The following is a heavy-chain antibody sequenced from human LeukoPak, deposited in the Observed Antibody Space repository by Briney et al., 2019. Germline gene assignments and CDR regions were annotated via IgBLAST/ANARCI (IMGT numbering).Heavy chain of an antibody. D-gene: IGHD6-19*01. V-gene: IGHV1-18*01. CDR2: ITLYNGNT. CDR1: GYTFTNHG. Sequence: ASVKVSCKASGYTFTNHGISWVRQAPGQGLEWMGGITLYNGNTNYAQRLQGRVTMTPDTSTSTVYMDLRSLRSDDTAVYYCARAGGWAREDYKADAFDIWGQGTMVTVSS. J-gene: IGHJ3*02. CDR3: ARAGGWAREDYKADAFDI.